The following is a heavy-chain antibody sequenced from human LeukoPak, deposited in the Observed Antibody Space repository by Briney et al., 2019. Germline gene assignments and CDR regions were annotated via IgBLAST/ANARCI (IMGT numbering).Heavy chain of an antibody. CDR2: INHSGST. CDR3: ARDNYGHTDY. CDR1: GGSFSGYY. D-gene: IGHD5-24*01. J-gene: IGHJ4*02. Sequence: PSETLSLTCAVYGGSFSGYYWSWIRQPPGKGLEWIGEINHSGSTNYNPSLKSRVTISVDTSKNQFSLKLSSVTAADTAVYYCARDNYGHTDYWGQGTLVTVSS. V-gene: IGHV4-34*01.